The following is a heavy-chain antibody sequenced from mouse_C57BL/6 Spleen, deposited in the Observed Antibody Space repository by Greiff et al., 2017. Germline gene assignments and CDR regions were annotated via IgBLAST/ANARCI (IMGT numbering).Heavy chain of an antibody. J-gene: IGHJ4*01. V-gene: IGHV3-6*01. CDR1: GYSITSGYY. Sequence: EVQLQQSGPGLVKPSQSLSFTCSATGYSITSGYYWNWIRQFPRNKLEWMGYIRYDGSNNYNPSLKNRISITRDPSKTQFVQKLNTMTNEETATYYGGRVGYYMGYALDYWGQGTSVTVSS. CDR3: GRVGYYMGYALDY. D-gene: IGHD2-3*01. CDR2: IRYDGSN.